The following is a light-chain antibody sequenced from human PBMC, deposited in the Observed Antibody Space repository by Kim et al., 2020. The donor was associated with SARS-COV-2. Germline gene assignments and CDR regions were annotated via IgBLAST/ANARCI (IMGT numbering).Light chain of an antibody. Sequence: VSPGQTASITCSGDTLGKRYAFWYHQRPGPSPVLVIYEDKKRPSGIPERFSGSNSGNTATLTISGTQATDEADYYCQAWDSSTAVFGGGTKLTVL. CDR1: TLGKRY. J-gene: IGLJ2*01. V-gene: IGLV3-1*01. CDR3: QAWDSSTAV. CDR2: EDK.